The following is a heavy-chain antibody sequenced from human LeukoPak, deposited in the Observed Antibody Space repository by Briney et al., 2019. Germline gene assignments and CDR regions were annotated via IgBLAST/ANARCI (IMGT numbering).Heavy chain of an antibody. CDR3: ARYYDILTAYTGYFDY. CDR2: IYYSGST. D-gene: IGHD3-9*01. CDR1: GGSISSGGYY. J-gene: IGHJ4*01. Sequence: SETLSLTCTVSGGSISSGGYYWSWIRQHPGKGLEWIGYIYYSGSTYYNPSLKSRVTISVDSSKNQFSLKLSSVTAGDTAVYYCARYYDILTAYTGYFDYWGQGTLVTVSS. V-gene: IGHV4-30-4*08.